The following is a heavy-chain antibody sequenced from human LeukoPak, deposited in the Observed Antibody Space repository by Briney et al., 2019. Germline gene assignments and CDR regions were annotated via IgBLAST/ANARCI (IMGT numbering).Heavy chain of an antibody. V-gene: IGHV3-23*01. CDR2: ISDSGDST. CDR1: GISFGTYA. D-gene: IGHD3-16*01. Sequence: PGGSLRLSCAASGISFGTYAMTWVRQAPGKGLEWVSGISDSGDSTYYAHPVKGRFTISRDNSKDTVYLQMKSLRVEDTAVYYCAKFWVVGDSSWFDPWGQGTLVTVSS. J-gene: IGHJ5*02. CDR3: AKFWVVGDSSWFDP.